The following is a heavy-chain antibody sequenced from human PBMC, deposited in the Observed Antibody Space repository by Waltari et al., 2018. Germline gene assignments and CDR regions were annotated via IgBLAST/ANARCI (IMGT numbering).Heavy chain of an antibody. CDR2: SNTAAGTT. CDR3: AREPPGATKGFDY. V-gene: IGHV1-46*01. J-gene: IGHJ4*02. D-gene: IGHD1-26*01. Sequence: QVRLVQSGAEVKKPGASLKVSCEASGYTFSNYYVHWVRQATGQGLEWMGMSNTAAGTTNYAPKFRGRVTMTRDTSTSTVYLDLSSLRSEDTAVYFCAREPPGATKGFDYWGQGTLVIVSS. CDR1: GYTFSNYY.